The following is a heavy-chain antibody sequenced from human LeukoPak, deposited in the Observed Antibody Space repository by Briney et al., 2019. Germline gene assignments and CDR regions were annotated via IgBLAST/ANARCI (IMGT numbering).Heavy chain of an antibody. CDR2: FDSEVGEK. V-gene: IGHV1-24*01. D-gene: IGHD1-7*01. J-gene: IGHJ3*02. CDR3: ATALTETTSLYAFEI. CDR1: GHTLTELS. Sequence: ASGKVSCQVCGHTLTELSIHWVRQAPGKGLEGMGGFDSEVGEKIYAQKLQGRVTLTEDTSINTAYMEVSGLRSEDTAVFYCATALTETTSLYAFEIWGQGTMVTVSS.